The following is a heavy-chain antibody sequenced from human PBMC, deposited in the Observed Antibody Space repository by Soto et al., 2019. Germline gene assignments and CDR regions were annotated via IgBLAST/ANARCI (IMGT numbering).Heavy chain of an antibody. Sequence: QITLKGSGPTLVKPTQTLTLTCTLSGISLSTSGVGLGWIRQTPGKALEWLALVYWNDDAHYSPSLRSRLTITKDTSKNQAVLTMTNMDTVDTATYYCARGLASLPVFAFDIWGQGTVVTVSS. CDR2: VYWNDDA. CDR1: GISLSTSGVG. CDR3: ARGLASLPVFAFDI. J-gene: IGHJ3*02. V-gene: IGHV2-5*01.